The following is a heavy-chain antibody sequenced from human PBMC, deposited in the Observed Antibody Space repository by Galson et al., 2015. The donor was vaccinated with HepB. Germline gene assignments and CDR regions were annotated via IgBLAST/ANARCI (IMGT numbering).Heavy chain of an antibody. J-gene: IGHJ5*02. Sequence: SLRLSCPVSGITFSHYYMSWIRKVPGKGPEYISYISGSGYEIGYADSVKGRFTVSRDNAKNSLYLQMNSLRAADTAVYYCVRYPRFPDAWGQGTLVTVSS. CDR3: VRYPRFPDA. V-gene: IGHV3-11*01. CDR1: GITFSHYY. CDR2: ISGSGYEI.